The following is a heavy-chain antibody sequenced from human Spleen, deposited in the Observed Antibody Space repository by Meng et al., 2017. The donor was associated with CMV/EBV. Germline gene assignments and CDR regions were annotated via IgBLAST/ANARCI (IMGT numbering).Heavy chain of an antibody. Sequence: ASVKVSCKASGYTFTSYYMPWVRQAPGQGLEWMGIINPSGGSTSYAQKFQGRVTMTRDTSTSTVYMELSSLRSEDTAVYYCARAGSVVPAAIDQFIYYYYGMDVWGQGTTVTVSS. CDR2: INPSGGST. CDR3: ARAGSVVPAAIDQFIYYYYGMDV. D-gene: IGHD2-2*01. CDR1: GYTFTSYY. J-gene: IGHJ6*02. V-gene: IGHV1-46*01.